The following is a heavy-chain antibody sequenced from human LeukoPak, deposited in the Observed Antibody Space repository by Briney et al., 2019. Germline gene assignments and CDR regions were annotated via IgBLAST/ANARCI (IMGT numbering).Heavy chain of an antibody. CDR3: TRAGYSSGFDS. CDR1: GFTLSDHW. D-gene: IGHD6-19*01. Sequence: PGGSLRLSCGASGFTLSDHWMFWVRQAPGKGLVWVSRIEGDGSSTAYADSVKGRFTISRDNAKNTLYLQMNSLIAEDTAVYFCTRAGYSSGFDSWGQGTLVTVSS. CDR2: IEGDGSST. J-gene: IGHJ5*01. V-gene: IGHV3-74*01.